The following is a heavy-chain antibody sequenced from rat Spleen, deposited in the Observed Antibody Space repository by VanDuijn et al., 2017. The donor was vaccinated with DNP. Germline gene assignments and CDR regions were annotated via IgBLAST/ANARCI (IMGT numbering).Heavy chain of an antibody. D-gene: IGHD1-9*01. CDR3: SRQSRTTAITEYFDY. CDR2: ISTSGNRP. V-gene: IGHV5-25*01. J-gene: IGHJ2*01. CDR1: GFTFSNYY. Sequence: EVQLVESGGGLVQPGRSLKLSCAGSGFTFSNYYMAWVRQAPKKGLEWVATISTSGNRPYYPDSVKGRFTISRDNAKSSLYLQMNSLKSEDTATYYCSRQSRTTAITEYFDYWGQGVMVTVSS.